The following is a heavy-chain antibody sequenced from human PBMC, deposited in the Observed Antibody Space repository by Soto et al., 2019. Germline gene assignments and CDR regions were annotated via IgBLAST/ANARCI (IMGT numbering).Heavy chain of an antibody. CDR3: TTGIYYDILTGYHNVAY. CDR1: GFNLSHPW. CDR2: IKSKTDGGTA. D-gene: IGHD3-9*01. V-gene: IGHV3-15*01. Sequence: GGSLRLSCAASGFNLSHPWMTWVRQAAGKGLEWVGRIKSKTDGGTADYAAPVKGRATISRDDSKNTVYLQMNSLKTEDTAVYYCTTGIYYDILTGYHNVAYWGQGALVTVSS. J-gene: IGHJ4*02.